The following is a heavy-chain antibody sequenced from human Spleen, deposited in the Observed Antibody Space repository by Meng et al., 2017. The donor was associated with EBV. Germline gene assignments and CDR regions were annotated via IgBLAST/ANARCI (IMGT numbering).Heavy chain of an antibody. J-gene: IGHJ5*02. CDR3: ARQSPIAATPTGLDP. CDR2: INTRTGNP. CDR1: GGTFRSDA. Sequence: VQSGAGVKKPGSSVKATGRTSGGTFRSDACRWMRQAPGQGLEWMGWINTRTGNPMYAQGFTGRFVFSLDTSASTAYLQISSLEAEDTAVYCCARQSPIAATPTGLDPWGQGTLVTVSS. D-gene: IGHD6-25*01. V-gene: IGHV7-4-1*02.